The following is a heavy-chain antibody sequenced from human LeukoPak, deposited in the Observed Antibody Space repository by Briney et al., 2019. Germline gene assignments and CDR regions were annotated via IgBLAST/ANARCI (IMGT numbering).Heavy chain of an antibody. D-gene: IGHD2-15*01. V-gene: IGHV3-21*01. Sequence: PGGSLRLSCAASGFTFSSYAMSWVRQAPGKGLEWVSSITSSSSHIYYADSVKGRFTISRDNGKNSLFLQMNSLRAEDTAVYYCMSPWVAATTRWGQGTLVTVSS. J-gene: IGHJ4*02. CDR3: MSPWVAATTR. CDR2: ITSSSSHI. CDR1: GFTFSSYA.